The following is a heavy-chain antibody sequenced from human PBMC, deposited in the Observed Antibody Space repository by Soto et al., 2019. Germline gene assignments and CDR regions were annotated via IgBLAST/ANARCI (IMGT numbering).Heavy chain of an antibody. CDR3: ARRRYHGDYNY. CDR1: GGSISSSSYY. Sequence: SETLSLTCTVSGGSISSSSYYWGWIRQPPGKGLEWIGSIYYSGSTYYNPSLKSRVTISVDTSKNQFSLKLSSVTAADTAVYYCARRRYHGDYNYWGQGTLVTVPQ. CDR2: IYYSGST. D-gene: IGHD4-17*01. V-gene: IGHV4-39*01. J-gene: IGHJ4*02.